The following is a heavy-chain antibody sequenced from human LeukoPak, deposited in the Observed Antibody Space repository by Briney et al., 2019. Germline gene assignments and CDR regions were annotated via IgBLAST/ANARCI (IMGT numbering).Heavy chain of an antibody. CDR1: GGSISSYY. D-gene: IGHD3-22*01. CDR2: IHYSGST. J-gene: IGHJ4*02. Sequence: SETLSLTCTVSGGSISSYYWSWIRQPPGKGLEWIGYIHYSGSTKYNPSLKSRVTISVDTSKNQFSLKVTSVTAADTAVYYCAREDSSGYYDYWGQGTLVTVSS. V-gene: IGHV4-59*12. CDR3: AREDSSGYYDY.